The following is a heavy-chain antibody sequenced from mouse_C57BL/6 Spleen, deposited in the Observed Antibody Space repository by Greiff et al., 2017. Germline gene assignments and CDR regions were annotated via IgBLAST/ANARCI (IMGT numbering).Heavy chain of an antibody. CDR3: ARRGVYYGSRYYYAMDY. CDR2: IYPGNGDT. CDR1: GYTFTSYN. V-gene: IGHV1-12*01. D-gene: IGHD1-1*01. J-gene: IGHJ4*01. Sequence: LQQSGAELVRPGASVKMSCKASGYTFTSYNMHWVKQTPRQGLAWIGAIYPGNGDTSYNQKFKGKATLTVDKSSSTAYMQLSSLTSEDSAVYFCARRGVYYGSRYYYAMDYWGQGTSVTVSS.